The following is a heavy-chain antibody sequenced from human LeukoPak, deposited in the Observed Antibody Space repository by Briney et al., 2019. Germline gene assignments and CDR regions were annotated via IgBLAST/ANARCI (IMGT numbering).Heavy chain of an antibody. CDR2: IYYSGST. CDR3: ARIYQREGGPFDY. J-gene: IGHJ4*02. V-gene: IGHV4-30-4*01. D-gene: IGHD2-2*01. CDR1: GGSISSGDYY. Sequence: PSQTLSLTCTVSGGSISSGDYYWSWIRQPPGKGLEWIGYIYYSGSTYYNPSLKSRVTISVDTSKNQFSLKLSSVTAADTAVYYCARIYQREGGPFDYWAREPWSPSPQ.